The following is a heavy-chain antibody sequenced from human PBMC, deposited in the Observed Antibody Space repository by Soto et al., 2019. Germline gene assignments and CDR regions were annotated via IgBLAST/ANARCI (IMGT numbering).Heavy chain of an antibody. V-gene: IGHV5-51*01. Sequence: GESLKISCKGSGYSFTSYWIGWVRQMPGKGLKWMGIIYPGDSDTRYSPSFQGQVTISADKSISTAYLQWSSLKASDTAMYYWARRMAEAAPVVYGNDVRGQGTTV. J-gene: IGHJ6*01. CDR3: ARRMAEAAPVVYGNDV. D-gene: IGHD2-15*01. CDR2: IYPGDSDT. CDR1: GYSFTSYW.